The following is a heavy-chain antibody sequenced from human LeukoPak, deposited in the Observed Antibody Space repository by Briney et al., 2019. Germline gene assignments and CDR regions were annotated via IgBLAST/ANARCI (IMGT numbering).Heavy chain of an antibody. J-gene: IGHJ6*03. Sequence: PPETLSLTCTVSGGSISSYYWSWIRQPAGKGLEWIGRIYTSGSTNYNPSLKSRVTMSVDTSKNQFSLKLSSVTAADTAVYYCATDSSSITMVRATIYYYYYMDVWGKGTTVTVSS. CDR2: IYTSGST. V-gene: IGHV4-4*07. CDR1: GGSISSYY. CDR3: ATDSSSITMVRATIYYYYYMDV. D-gene: IGHD3-10*01.